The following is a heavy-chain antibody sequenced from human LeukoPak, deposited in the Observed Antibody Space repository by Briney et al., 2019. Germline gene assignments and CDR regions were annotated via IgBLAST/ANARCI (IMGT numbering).Heavy chain of an antibody. CDR1: GGSFSDYF. D-gene: IGHD1-14*01. Sequence: PSETLSLTRAVYGGSFSDYFWSWIRQSPGKGLEWIGEINHSGSTNYNPSLKSRVTISVDTSKNQFSLKLTSVTAADTAVYYCARARVNGKFDYWGQGILVTVSS. J-gene: IGHJ4*02. V-gene: IGHV4-34*01. CDR3: ARARVNGKFDY. CDR2: INHSGST.